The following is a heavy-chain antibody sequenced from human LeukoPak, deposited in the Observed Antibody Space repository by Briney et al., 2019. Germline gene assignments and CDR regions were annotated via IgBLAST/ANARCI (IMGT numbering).Heavy chain of an antibody. CDR2: IIPIFGTA. D-gene: IGHD6-13*01. V-gene: IGHV1-69*05. CDR1: GGTFSSCA. J-gene: IGHJ4*02. CDR3: ARGRSPAADYFDY. Sequence: SVKVSCKASGGTFSSCAISWVRQAPGQGLEWMGGIIPIFGTANYAQKFQGRVTITTDESTSTAYMELSSLRSEDTAVYYCARGRSPAADYFDYWGQGTLVTVSS.